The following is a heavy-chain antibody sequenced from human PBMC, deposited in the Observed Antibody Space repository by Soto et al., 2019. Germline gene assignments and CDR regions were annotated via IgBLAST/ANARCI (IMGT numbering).Heavy chain of an antibody. J-gene: IGHJ6*01. V-gene: IGHV1-69*12. CDR1: GGTFSSYA. CDR2: IIPMFGTA. Sequence: QVQLVQSGAEVKKPGSSVKVSCKASGGTFSSYAISWVRQAPGQGLEWMGGIIPMFGTANYSQKFQGRVTITADESTSTACMELSSLRSEDTAVYYCASTTKPLYYYCGMDFWGQGTTVTVSS. D-gene: IGHD1-1*01. CDR3: ASTTKPLYYYCGMDF.